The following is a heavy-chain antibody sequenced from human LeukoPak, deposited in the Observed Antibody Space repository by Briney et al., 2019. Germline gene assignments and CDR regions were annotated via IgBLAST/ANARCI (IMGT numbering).Heavy chain of an antibody. J-gene: IGHJ5*02. CDR3: ARDSSGYPSGWFDP. CDR2: IWYDGSNK. Sequence: GRSLRLSCAASGFTFSSYGMHWVRRAPGKGLEWVAVIWYDGSNKYYADSVKGRFTISRDNSKNTLYLQMNSLRAEDTAVYYCARDSSGYPSGWFDPWGQGTLVTVSS. D-gene: IGHD3-22*01. CDR1: GFTFSSYG. V-gene: IGHV3-33*01.